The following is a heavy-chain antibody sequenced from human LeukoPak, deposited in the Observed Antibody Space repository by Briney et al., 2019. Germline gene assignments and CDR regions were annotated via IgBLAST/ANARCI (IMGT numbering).Heavy chain of an antibody. CDR3: AKDSGDGYNYDYFDY. CDR2: ISWNSGSI. J-gene: IGHJ4*02. V-gene: IGHV3-9*01. CDR1: GFTFDDYA. Sequence: GGSLRLSCAASGFTFDDYAMHWVRRAPGKGLEWVSGISWNSGSIGYADSVKGRFTISRDNAKNSLYLQMNSLRAEDTALYYCAKDSGDGYNYDYFDYWGQGTLVTVSS. D-gene: IGHD5-24*01.